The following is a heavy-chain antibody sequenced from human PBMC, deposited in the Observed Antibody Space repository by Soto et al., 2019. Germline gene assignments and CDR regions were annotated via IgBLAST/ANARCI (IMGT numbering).Heavy chain of an antibody. Sequence: VGSLRLSCAASGFTFSSYAMHWVRQAPGKGLEWVAVISYDGSNKYYADSVKGRFTISRDNSKNTLYLQMNSLRAEDTAVYYCARDDGIQLWFGAWGQGTTVTSP. D-gene: IGHD5-18*01. J-gene: IGHJ6*02. CDR2: ISYDGSNK. CDR1: GFTFSSYA. V-gene: IGHV3-30-3*01. CDR3: ARDDGIQLWFGA.